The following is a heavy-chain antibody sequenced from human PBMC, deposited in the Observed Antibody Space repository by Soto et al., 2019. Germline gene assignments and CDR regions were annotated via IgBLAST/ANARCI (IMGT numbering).Heavy chain of an antibody. J-gene: IGHJ4*02. Sequence: PGGSLRLSCAASGFTFSGYAMSWVRQAPGKVLEWVSAISTSGSSTFYADSVKGRFTISRDNSKNTLYLQMKSLRVEDTAVYFCAKPSIAARHYFDYWGQGTLVTVSS. CDR3: AKPSIAARHYFDY. D-gene: IGHD6-6*01. V-gene: IGHV3-23*01. CDR2: ISTSGSST. CDR1: GFTFSGYA.